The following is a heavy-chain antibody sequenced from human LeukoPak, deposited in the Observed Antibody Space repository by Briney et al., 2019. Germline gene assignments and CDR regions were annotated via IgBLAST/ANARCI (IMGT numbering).Heavy chain of an antibody. J-gene: IGHJ6*01. CDR1: GNSFTSYW. CDR2: IYPGDSDT. V-gene: IGHV5-51*01. Sequence: GESLKTSSKGSGNSFTSYWIGWVRQLPGKGLEWMGIIYPGDSDTIYSPSFQGQVTISANKSISTAYLQWSSLKASDTAMYYCARHSLPHNLWDPGYYYGMDVWGEGTTVTVSS. D-gene: IGHD1-26*01. CDR3: ARHSLPHNLWDPGYYYGMDV.